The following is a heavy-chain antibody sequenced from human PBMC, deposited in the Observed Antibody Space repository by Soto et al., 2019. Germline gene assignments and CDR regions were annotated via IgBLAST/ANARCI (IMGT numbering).Heavy chain of an antibody. Sequence: GESLKISCKGSGYSFTSYWISWVRQMPGKGLEWMGRIDPSDSYTNYSPSFQGHVTISADKSISTAYLQWSSLKASDTAMYYCARYSADYYDILTGYYKGYYYGMDVWGQGTTVTVSS. D-gene: IGHD3-9*01. CDR1: GYSFTSYW. CDR2: IDPSDSYT. CDR3: ARYSADYYDILTGYYKGYYYGMDV. J-gene: IGHJ6*02. V-gene: IGHV5-10-1*01.